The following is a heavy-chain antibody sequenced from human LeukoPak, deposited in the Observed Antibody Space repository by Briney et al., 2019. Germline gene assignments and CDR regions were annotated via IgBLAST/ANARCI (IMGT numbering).Heavy chain of an antibody. Sequence: GGSLRLSCAACGFTFSSYGMHWVRQAPGKGLEWVSAITSSGGSTYYGDSVKGRFTISRDNSRNTLYLQMNSLRVDDTAVYYCARDLCWGCFDDWGQGNLVTVSS. V-gene: IGHV3-23*01. CDR1: GFTFSSYG. CDR2: ITSSGGST. CDR3: ARDLCWGCFDD. D-gene: IGHD3-10*02. J-gene: IGHJ4*02.